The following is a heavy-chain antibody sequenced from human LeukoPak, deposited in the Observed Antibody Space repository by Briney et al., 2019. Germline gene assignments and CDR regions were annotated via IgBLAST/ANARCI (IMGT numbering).Heavy chain of an antibody. CDR3: ARDRGYSGCDTYYFDY. D-gene: IGHD5-12*01. CDR2: IIPIFGTA. J-gene: IGHJ4*02. CDR1: GGTFSSYA. V-gene: IGHV1-69*05. Sequence: ASVKVSCKASGGTFSSYAISWVRQAPGQGLEWMGRIIPIFGTANYAQKFQGRVTITTDESTSTAYMELSSLRSEDTAVYYCARDRGYSGCDTYYFDYWGQGTLVTVSS.